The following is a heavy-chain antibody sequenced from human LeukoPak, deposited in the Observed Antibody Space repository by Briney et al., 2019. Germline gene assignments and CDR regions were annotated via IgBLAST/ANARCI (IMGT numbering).Heavy chain of an antibody. CDR3: ARVSGQFYVYYYTDV. J-gene: IGHJ6*03. CDR1: DGSFSGYC. D-gene: IGHD5/OR15-5a*01. CDR2: INHSGST. V-gene: IGHV4-34*01. Sequence: PSETLSLTCAVYDGSFSGYCWSWIHQPPGKGLEWIGEINHSGSTNYNPSLKSRVTISVDTSKNKFSLRLSSVTAADTAVYYCARVSGQFYVYYYTDVRGKGTTVT.